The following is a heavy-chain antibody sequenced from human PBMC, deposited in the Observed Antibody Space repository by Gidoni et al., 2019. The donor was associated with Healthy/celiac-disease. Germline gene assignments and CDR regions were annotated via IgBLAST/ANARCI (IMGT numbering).Heavy chain of an antibody. CDR3: ARGLTGSATLYDY. Sequence: QVQLVASGGGLVKPGGSLRLSCAASGFTFSDYYMSWIRQAPGKGLEWVSYISSSSSYTNYADSVKGRFTISRDNAKNSLYLQMNSLRAEDTAVYYCARGLTGSATLYDYWGQGTLVTVSS. CDR2: ISSSSSYT. CDR1: GFTFSDYY. D-gene: IGHD3-10*01. J-gene: IGHJ4*02. V-gene: IGHV3-11*06.